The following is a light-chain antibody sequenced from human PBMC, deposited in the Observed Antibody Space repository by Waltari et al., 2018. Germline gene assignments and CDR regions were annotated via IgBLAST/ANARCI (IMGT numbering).Light chain of an antibody. V-gene: IGLV1-44*01. J-gene: IGLJ1*01. CDR3: ASWDDSLSGYV. CDR2: SNS. CDR1: SSNSGNNT. Sequence: QAVVTQPPSASGTPGQMVILSCSGSSSNSGNNTVNWYQQLPGTAPKLLFYSNSQRPSGVPDRFSGSKSGTSASLAISGLRSEDEADYYCASWDDSLSGYVFATGTKVTVL.